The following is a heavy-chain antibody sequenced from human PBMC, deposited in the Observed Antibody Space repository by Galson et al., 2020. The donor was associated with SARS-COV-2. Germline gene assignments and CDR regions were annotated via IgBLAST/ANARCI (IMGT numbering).Heavy chain of an antibody. V-gene: IGHV3-23*01. CDR3: AKAPEYSSGHHDY. CDR2: ISGSGGST. D-gene: IGHD6-19*01. CDR1: GITISSYA. Sequence: GESLKISCAASGITISSYAMSWVRQAPGKGLEWVSAISGSGGSTYYADSVKGRFTISRDNSKNTLYLQMNSLRAEDTAVYYCAKAPEYSSGHHDYWGQGTLVTVSS. J-gene: IGHJ4*02.